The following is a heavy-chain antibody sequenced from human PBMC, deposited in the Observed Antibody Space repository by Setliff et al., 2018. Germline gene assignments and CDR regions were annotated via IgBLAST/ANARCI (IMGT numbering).Heavy chain of an antibody. Sequence: SCAASGFTFNGYAMNWVRQVPGKGLEWVAVISSDGNIKFHAESVKGRFTISRDNSKNSLHLQMTSLSAEDTAVYYCARRLPYFGMDVWGQGTTVTVSS. D-gene: IGHD2-15*01. CDR2: ISSDGNIK. CDR3: ARRLPYFGMDV. J-gene: IGHJ6*02. CDR1: GFTFNGYA. V-gene: IGHV3-30-3*01.